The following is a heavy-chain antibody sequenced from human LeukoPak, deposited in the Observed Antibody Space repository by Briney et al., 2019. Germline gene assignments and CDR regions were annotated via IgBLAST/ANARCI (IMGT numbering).Heavy chain of an antibody. CDR3: ARGEPYYYDSSGYRGYFQH. CDR1: GGSISSGGYS. CDR2: IYHSGST. J-gene: IGHJ1*01. D-gene: IGHD3-22*01. Sequence: SETLSLTCAVSGGSISSGGYSWSWIRQPPGKGLEWIGYIYHSGSTYYNPSLKSRVTISVDRSKNQFSLKLSSVTAADTAVYYYARGEPYYYDSSGYRGYFQHWGQGTLVTVSS. V-gene: IGHV4-30-2*01.